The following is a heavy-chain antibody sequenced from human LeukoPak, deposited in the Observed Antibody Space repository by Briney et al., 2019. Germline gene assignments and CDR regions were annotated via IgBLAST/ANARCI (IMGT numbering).Heavy chain of an antibody. D-gene: IGHD6-6*01. V-gene: IGHV3-21*01. CDR1: GFTFSSYS. J-gene: IGHJ3*02. CDR2: ISSSSSYI. CDR3: ARDRKQLVSHAFDI. Sequence: PGGSLRLSCAASGFTFSSYSMNWVRQAPGKGLEWVSSISSSSSYIYYADSVKGRFTISRDNAKNSLYLQMNSLRAEDTAVYYCARDRKQLVSHAFDIWGQGTMVTVSS.